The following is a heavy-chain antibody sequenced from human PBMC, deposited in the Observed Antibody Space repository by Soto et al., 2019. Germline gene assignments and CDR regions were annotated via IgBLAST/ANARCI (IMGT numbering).Heavy chain of an antibody. D-gene: IGHD2-15*01. CDR1: GYDFARTW. V-gene: IGHV5-51*01. Sequence: RKISCKASGYDFARTWIGWVRQLPGKGLDWLGIIYPSDSDIRYSPSFQGKVTISADKSITTAYLQWSSLKAADTAMYYCVRSGTSSGRFSDYWGQGTLVTVSS. CDR3: VRSGTSSGRFSDY. CDR2: IYPSDSDI. J-gene: IGHJ4*02.